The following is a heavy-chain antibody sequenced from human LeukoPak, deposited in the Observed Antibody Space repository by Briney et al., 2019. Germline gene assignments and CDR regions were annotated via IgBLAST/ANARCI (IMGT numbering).Heavy chain of an antibody. CDR3: ARLHYGSAYYFDY. CDR2: IYYSGST. V-gene: IGHV4-39*01. CDR1: GGSISSSSYY. D-gene: IGHD3-10*01. J-gene: IGHJ4*02. Sequence: SETLSLTCTVSGGSISSSSYYWGWIRQPPGKGLEWIGSIYYSGSTYYNPSLKSRVTISADTSKNQFSLKLSSVTAADTAVYYCARLHYGSAYYFDYWGQGTLVTVSS.